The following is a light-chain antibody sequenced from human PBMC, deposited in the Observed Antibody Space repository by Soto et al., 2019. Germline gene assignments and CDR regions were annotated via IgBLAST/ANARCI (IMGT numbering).Light chain of an antibody. Sequence: DTVITQSPDSLALSLGERATINCKSSQSVLYSSNNKNYLAWYQQKPGQPPKLLIYLASTRESGVPDRFSGSGSGTDFSLTISSLQAEDVAVYYCQQYYSTPPTFGGGTKVEIK. CDR1: QSVLYSSNNKNY. J-gene: IGKJ4*01. V-gene: IGKV4-1*01. CDR2: LAS. CDR3: QQYYSTPPT.